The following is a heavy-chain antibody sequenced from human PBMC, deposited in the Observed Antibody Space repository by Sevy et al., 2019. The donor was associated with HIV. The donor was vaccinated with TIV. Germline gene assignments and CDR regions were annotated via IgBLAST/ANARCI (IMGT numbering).Heavy chain of an antibody. CDR2: IFHSGHT. CDR1: GDSISGGTYS. Sequence: SETLSRTCAVSGDSISGGTYSWNWIRQPPGKGLEWIGYIFHSGHTYYNPSLKSRVTISVDTAKNQFSLKVKSMTAADTAVYYCARDGGTLTSPGYFDYWGQRTLVTVSS. D-gene: IGHD4-17*01. V-gene: IGHV4-30-2*01. J-gene: IGHJ4*02. CDR3: ARDGGTLTSPGYFDY.